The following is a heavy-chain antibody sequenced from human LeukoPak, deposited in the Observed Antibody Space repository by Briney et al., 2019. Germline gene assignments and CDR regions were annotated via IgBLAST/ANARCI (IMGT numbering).Heavy chain of an antibody. CDR3: AREGRYFLL. CDR1: GFTFSSYE. V-gene: IGHV3-48*03. Sequence: PGGSLRLSCAASGFTFSSYEMNWVRQVPGKGLEWVSYISSSGSTIYYADSVKGRFTISRDNAKNSLYLQMNSLRAEDTAVYYCAREGRYFLLWGQGTLVTVSS. CDR2: ISSSGSTI. J-gene: IGHJ4*02. D-gene: IGHD3-9*01.